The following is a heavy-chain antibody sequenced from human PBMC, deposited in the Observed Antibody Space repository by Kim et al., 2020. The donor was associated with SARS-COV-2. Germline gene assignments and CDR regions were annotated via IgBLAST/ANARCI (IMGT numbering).Heavy chain of an antibody. Sequence: GGSLRLSCAASGFTFSSYSMNWVRQAPGKGLEWVSSISSSSSYIYYADSVKGRFTISRDNAKNSLYLQMNSLRAEDTAVYYCASRFKDYSNYGFDYWGQGTLVTVSS. CDR2: ISSSSSYI. CDR1: GFTFSSYS. J-gene: IGHJ4*02. V-gene: IGHV3-21*01. D-gene: IGHD4-4*01. CDR3: ASRFKDYSNYGFDY.